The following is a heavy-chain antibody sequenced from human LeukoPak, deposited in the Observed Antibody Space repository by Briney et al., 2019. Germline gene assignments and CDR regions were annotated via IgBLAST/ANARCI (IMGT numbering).Heavy chain of an antibody. V-gene: IGHV4-59*12. D-gene: IGHD3-3*01. CDR2: IYYSGST. Sequence: SETLSLTCTVSGGSISSYYWSWIRQPPGKGLEWIGYIYYSGSTNYNPSLKSRVTISVDTSKNQFSLKLSSVTAADTAVYYCARDSHYDFWSGSGYYYGMDVWGQGTTVTVSS. CDR1: GGSISSYY. J-gene: IGHJ6*02. CDR3: ARDSHYDFWSGSGYYYGMDV.